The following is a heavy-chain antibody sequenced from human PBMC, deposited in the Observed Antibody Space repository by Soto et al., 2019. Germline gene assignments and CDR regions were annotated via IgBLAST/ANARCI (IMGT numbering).Heavy chain of an antibody. J-gene: IGHJ5*02. CDR3: ARDRAGDFWSRGGFDP. CDR2: IYYSGST. D-gene: IGHD3-3*01. CDR1: GGSISSGGYY. Sequence: QVQLQESGPGLVKPSQTLSLTCTVSGGSISSGGYYWSWIRQHPGKGLEWIGYIYYSGSTYYTPSLTSRVTRSVDTSKKQFSLKLSSVTAAATAVYYGARDRAGDFWSRGGFDPWGQGTLVTVSS. V-gene: IGHV4-31*03.